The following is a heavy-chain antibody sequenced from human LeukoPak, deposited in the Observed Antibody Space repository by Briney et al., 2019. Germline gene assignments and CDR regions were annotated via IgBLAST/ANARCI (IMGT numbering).Heavy chain of an antibody. D-gene: IGHD4-17*01. CDR2: INQDGSQK. J-gene: IGHJ4*02. Sequence: SGGSLRLSCAVSGVTFSSYWMSWFRQAPGKGLEWVANINQDGSQKFSVDSVKGRFTISRDSAKNSLSLQMSSLRVEDTAVYYCARDWFDGDYDRFDYWGQGTLVTVSS. CDR1: GVTFSSYW. CDR3: ARDWFDGDYDRFDY. V-gene: IGHV3-7*03.